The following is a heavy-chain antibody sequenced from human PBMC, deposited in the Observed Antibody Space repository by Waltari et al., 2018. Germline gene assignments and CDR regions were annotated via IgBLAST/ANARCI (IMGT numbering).Heavy chain of an antibody. Sequence: QLQESSPGLVKLSGTLSLTCAVSGDSVTSSYLWKWVRQPPGKGLEWIGQVHGSGRTNYNPSFASRVTVSLDTSNHQVSLKVTSATAADTAVYYCARDRGRGLYLDSWGPGTLVTVSP. CDR3: ARDRGRGLYLDS. CDR2: VHGSGRT. V-gene: IGHV4-4*02. D-gene: IGHD2-15*01. CDR1: GDSVTSSYL. J-gene: IGHJ4*02.